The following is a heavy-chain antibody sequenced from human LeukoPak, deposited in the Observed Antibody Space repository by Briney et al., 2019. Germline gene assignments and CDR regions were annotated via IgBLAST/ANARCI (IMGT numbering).Heavy chain of an antibody. D-gene: IGHD3-3*01. CDR3: ARFWSGYYDYFDY. Sequence: SQTLSLTCTVSGGSISSGGYYWSWIRQHPGKGLEWLGYIYYSGSTYYNPSLKSRVTISVDTSKNQFSLKLSSVTAADTAVYYCARFWSGYYDYFDYWGQGMLVTVSS. V-gene: IGHV4-31*03. CDR2: IYYSGST. CDR1: GGSISSGGYY. J-gene: IGHJ4*02.